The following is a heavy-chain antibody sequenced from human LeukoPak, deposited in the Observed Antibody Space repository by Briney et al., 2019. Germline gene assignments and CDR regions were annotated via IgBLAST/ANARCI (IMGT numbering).Heavy chain of an antibody. CDR1: GFTFSSYW. V-gene: IGHV3-74*01. J-gene: IGHJ4*02. CDR2: INSDGSST. Sequence: GGSLRLSCAASGFTFSSYWMHWVRKAPGKGLVWVSRINSDGSSTSYADSVKGRFTISRDNAKNTLYLQMNSLRAEDTAVYYCARVLVRGVIDDYWGQGTLVTVSS. D-gene: IGHD3-10*01. CDR3: ARVLVRGVIDDY.